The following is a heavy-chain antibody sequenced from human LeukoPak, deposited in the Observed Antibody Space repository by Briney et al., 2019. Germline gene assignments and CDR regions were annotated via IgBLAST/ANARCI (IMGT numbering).Heavy chain of an antibody. Sequence: PGGSLRLSCAASGFTFSSYAMSWVRQAPGKGLDWVSGISGSGSITHYADSVKGRFTISRDISKNTLYLQMNSLRAEDTAIYYCAKTDRTGALGRFRMRSDAFDIWGQGTMVTVSS. D-gene: IGHD3-3*01. CDR3: AKTDRTGALGRFRMRSDAFDI. CDR1: GFTFSSYA. J-gene: IGHJ3*02. CDR2: ISGSGSIT. V-gene: IGHV3-23*01.